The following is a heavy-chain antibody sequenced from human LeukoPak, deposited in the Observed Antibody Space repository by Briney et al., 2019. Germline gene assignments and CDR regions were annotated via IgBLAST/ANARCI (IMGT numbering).Heavy chain of an antibody. J-gene: IGHJ4*02. Sequence: GASLQISCEGAGSTFTKYWIGWGRPLSGKGLEWMGIIYPGDSDTRDSPSFQGQVTMSVDKSISTAYLQWRSLTASDTAMYYCARGSVDTAMTFDYWGQGTLVTVSS. CDR1: GSTFTKYW. CDR3: ARGSVDTAMTFDY. V-gene: IGHV5-51*01. CDR2: IYPGDSDT. D-gene: IGHD5-18*01.